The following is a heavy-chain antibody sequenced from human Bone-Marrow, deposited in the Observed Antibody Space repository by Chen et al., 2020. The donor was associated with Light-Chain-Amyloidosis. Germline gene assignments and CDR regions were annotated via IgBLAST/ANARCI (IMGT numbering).Heavy chain of an antibody. J-gene: IGHJ4*02. V-gene: IGHV4-39*07. CDR1: GGSISSSSYY. CDR2: IYYSGST. Sequence: QLQLQESGPGLVKPSETLSLTCTVSGGSISSSSYYWGWIRQPPGKGLEWIGSIYYSGSTYYNPALKIRVTISVDTSKNQFSLKLSSVTAADTAVYYCARSLWSRITIFGVVISPIFDYWGQGTLVTVSS. D-gene: IGHD3-3*01. CDR3: ARSLWSRITIFGVVISPIFDY.